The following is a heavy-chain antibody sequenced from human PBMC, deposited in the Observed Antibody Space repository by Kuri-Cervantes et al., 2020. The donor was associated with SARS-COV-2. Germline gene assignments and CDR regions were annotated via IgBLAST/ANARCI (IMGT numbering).Heavy chain of an antibody. V-gene: IGHV4-61*08. CDR2: IYYSGST. CDR1: GFSLSTSGMC. CDR3: ARVGWVVAVAPFDY. J-gene: IGHJ4*02. D-gene: IGHD6-19*01. Sequence: SGPTLVKPTQTLTLTCTFSGFSLSTSGMCVSWIRQPPGKGLEWIGYIYYSGSTNYNPSLKSRVTISVDTSKNQFSLKLSSVTAADTAVYYCARVGWVVAVAPFDYWGQGTLVTVSS.